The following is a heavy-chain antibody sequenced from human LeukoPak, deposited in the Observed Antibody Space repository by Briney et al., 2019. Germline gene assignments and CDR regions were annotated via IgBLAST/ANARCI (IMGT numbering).Heavy chain of an antibody. Sequence: SETLLLTCTVSGGSISGNYWTWIRQPPGKGLDYIGHVFYTGSTNYSPSLKSRVTISIDTSKSHFSLKLTSVTAADTAVYYCARAVAVAGTFKFDFWGQGTLVTVSS. J-gene: IGHJ4*02. D-gene: IGHD6-19*01. CDR1: GGSISGNY. V-gene: IGHV4-59*01. CDR2: VFYTGST. CDR3: ARAVAVAGTFKFDF.